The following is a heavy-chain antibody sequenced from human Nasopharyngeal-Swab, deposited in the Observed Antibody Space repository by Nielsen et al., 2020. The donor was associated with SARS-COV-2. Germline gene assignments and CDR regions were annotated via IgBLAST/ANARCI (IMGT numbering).Heavy chain of an antibody. CDR2: ISYDESNK. CDR1: GFTFSSYA. J-gene: IGHJ4*02. V-gene: IGHV3-30-3*01. CDR3: ATPSPQGYDFWSGYGS. Sequence: GESLKISCAASGFTFSSYAMHWVRQAPGKGLEWVAVISYDESNKYYADSVKGRFTISRDNSKNTLYLQMNSLRAEDTAVYYCATPSPQGYDFWSGYGSWGQGTLVTVSS. D-gene: IGHD3-3*01.